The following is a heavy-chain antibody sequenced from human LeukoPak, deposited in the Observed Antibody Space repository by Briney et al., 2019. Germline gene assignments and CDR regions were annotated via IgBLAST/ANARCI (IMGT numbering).Heavy chain of an antibody. CDR2: INHSGST. CDR3: ARGVVVVPAARDDDAFDI. Sequence: SETLSLTCSVSDGSINSYYWSWIRQPPGKGLEWIGEINHSGSTNYNPSLKSRVTISVDTSKNQFSLKLSSVTAADTAVYYCARGVVVVPAARDDDAFDIWGQGTMVTVSS. D-gene: IGHD2-2*01. CDR1: DGSINSYY. J-gene: IGHJ3*02. V-gene: IGHV4-34*01.